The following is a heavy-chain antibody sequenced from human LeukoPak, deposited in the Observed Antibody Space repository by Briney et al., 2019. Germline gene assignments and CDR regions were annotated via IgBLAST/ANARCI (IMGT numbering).Heavy chain of an antibody. Sequence: ASVKVSCKASGYTFTTYNINWVRQAPGQGLEWMGWINPNSGGTNYAQKFQGRVTMARDTSISTAYMELSRLRSDDTAVYYCARVVVPFGGWFDYWGQGTLVTVSS. CDR3: ARVVVPFGGWFDY. V-gene: IGHV1-2*02. J-gene: IGHJ4*02. CDR1: GYTFTTYN. CDR2: INPNSGGT. D-gene: IGHD2-2*01.